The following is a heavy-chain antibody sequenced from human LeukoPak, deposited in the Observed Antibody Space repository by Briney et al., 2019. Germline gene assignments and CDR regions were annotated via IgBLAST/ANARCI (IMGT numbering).Heavy chain of an antibody. V-gene: IGHV1-2*02. J-gene: IGHJ6*03. CDR1: GYTFTGFY. CDR3: AREYYYNYYMDV. Sequence: AASVKVSCKASGYTFTGFYIHWVRQAPGQGLEWMGWINPNSGDTNYSPKFQGRVTMTRDTSISTAYMELSGLRSDDTAVYYCAREYYYNYYMDVWGKGTTVTISS. CDR2: INPNSGDT.